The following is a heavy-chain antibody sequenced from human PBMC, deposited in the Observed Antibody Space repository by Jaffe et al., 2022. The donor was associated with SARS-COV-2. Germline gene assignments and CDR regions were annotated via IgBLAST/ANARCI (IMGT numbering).Heavy chain of an antibody. CDR1: GFTFSSYG. Sequence: QVQLVESGGGVVQPGRSLRLSCAASGFTFSSYGMHWVRQAPGKGLEWVAVIWYDGSNKYYADSVKGRFTISRDNSKNTLYLQMNSLRAEDTAVYYCARERPPRGGGFDYWGQGTLVTVSS. CDR2: IWYDGSNK. CDR3: ARERPPRGGGFDY. D-gene: IGHD3-10*01. J-gene: IGHJ4*02. V-gene: IGHV3-33*01.